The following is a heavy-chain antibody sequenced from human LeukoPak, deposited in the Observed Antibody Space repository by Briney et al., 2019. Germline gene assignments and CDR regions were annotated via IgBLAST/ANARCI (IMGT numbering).Heavy chain of an antibody. CDR3: ARSGRGTYYYFDL. CDR1: GYTFTGYY. Sequence: ASVKVSCKASGYTFTGYYIHWVRQAPGQGLEWMGWINPDSGDTNYAQKFQGRVTMTRDTSIRTAYMELSRLRSDDTAVYYCARSGRGTYYYFDLWGQGTLVTVSS. CDR2: INPDSGDT. J-gene: IGHJ4*02. V-gene: IGHV1-2*02. D-gene: IGHD1-26*01.